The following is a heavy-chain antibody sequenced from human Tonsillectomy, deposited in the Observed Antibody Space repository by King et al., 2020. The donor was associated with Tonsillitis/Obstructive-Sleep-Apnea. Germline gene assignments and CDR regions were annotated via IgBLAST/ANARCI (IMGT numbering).Heavy chain of an antibody. J-gene: IGHJ6*03. Sequence: VQLVESGGDLVQPGRSLRLSCTASGFTFGDYAVSWVRQAPGKGLEWIGFIRSKTYGGTTEYAASVKGRCTISRDDSESIACMQMNSLKTEDTAVYYCTRVWQQSYYYYYYMDVWGKGTTVTVSS. D-gene: IGHD5-24*01. CDR1: GFTFGDYA. V-gene: IGHV3-49*04. CDR3: TRVWQQSYYYYYYMDV. CDR2: IRSKTYGGTT.